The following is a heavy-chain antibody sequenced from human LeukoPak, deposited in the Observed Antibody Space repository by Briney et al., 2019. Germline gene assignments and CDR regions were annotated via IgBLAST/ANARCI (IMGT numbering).Heavy chain of an antibody. CDR3: ARQYYYDGEIDY. CDR1: GGPIISYY. D-gene: IGHD3-22*01. Sequence: SETLSLTCTVSGGPIISYYWSWIRQPPGKGLEWIGYIHYSGSTNYSPSLKSRVTISVDTSKNQFSLRLSSVTAADTAVYYCARQYYYDGEIDYWGQGTLVTVSS. J-gene: IGHJ4*02. V-gene: IGHV4-59*08. CDR2: IHYSGST.